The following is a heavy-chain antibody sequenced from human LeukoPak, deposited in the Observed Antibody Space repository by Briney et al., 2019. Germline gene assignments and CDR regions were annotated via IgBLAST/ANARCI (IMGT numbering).Heavy chain of an antibody. V-gene: IGHV4-39*01. CDR2: LYYSGST. J-gene: IGHJ4*02. CDR1: GGSISSSSYY. Sequence: ASETLSLTCTVSGGSISSSSYYWGWVRQPPGKGPEWIGSLYYSGSTYYNPSLKSRVTIPVDTSKNQFSLKLSSVTAADTAAYYCARHAVYYYDSSGSLDYWGQGTLVTVSS. D-gene: IGHD3-22*01. CDR3: ARHAVYYYDSSGSLDY.